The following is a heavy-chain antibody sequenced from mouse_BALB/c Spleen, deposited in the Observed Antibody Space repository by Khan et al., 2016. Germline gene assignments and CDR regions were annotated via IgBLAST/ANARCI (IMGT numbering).Heavy chain of an antibody. V-gene: IGHV1-7*01. D-gene: IGHD2-10*02. Sequence: QLQQSGAELAKPGASVKMSCKASGYTFTRFWMHWVKQRPGQGLEWIGYINPGSNYTDYNQNFKDKATLTADKSSSTAYMLLSSLTSEDSAVYFCARWGYGNYLYQAMDYWGQGISVTVSS. J-gene: IGHJ4*01. CDR2: INPGSNYT. CDR1: GYTFTRFW. CDR3: ARWGYGNYLYQAMDY.